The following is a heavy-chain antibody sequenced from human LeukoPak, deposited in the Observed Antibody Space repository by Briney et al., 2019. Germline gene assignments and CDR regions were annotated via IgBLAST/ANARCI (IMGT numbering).Heavy chain of an antibody. CDR1: GFTFSSYS. J-gene: IGHJ4*02. V-gene: IGHV3-21*01. D-gene: IGHD1-26*01. CDR3: ARSKWSGSYSDFDY. Sequence: GGSLRLSCAASGFTFSSYSMNWVRQAPGRGLEWVSSISSSSSYIYYADSVKGRFTISRDNAKNSLYLQMNSLRAEDTAVYYGARSKWSGSYSDFDYWGQGTVVTVSS. CDR2: ISSSSSYI.